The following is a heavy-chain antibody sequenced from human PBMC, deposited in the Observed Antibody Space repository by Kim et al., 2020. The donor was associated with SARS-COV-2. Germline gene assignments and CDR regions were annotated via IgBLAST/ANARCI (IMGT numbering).Heavy chain of an antibody. Sequence: GGSLRLSCTAFGFTFNSYAMHWVRQAPGKGLEWVAVIWYDGSNETYGDSVKGRFTISRDNSKNTLYLQMNSLRAEDTAVYYCARQNDYGGYFDYWGQGTLVTVSS. V-gene: IGHV3-33*03. CDR1: GFTFNSYA. CDR2: IWYDGSNE. CDR3: ARQNDYGGYFDY. D-gene: IGHD4-17*01. J-gene: IGHJ4*02.